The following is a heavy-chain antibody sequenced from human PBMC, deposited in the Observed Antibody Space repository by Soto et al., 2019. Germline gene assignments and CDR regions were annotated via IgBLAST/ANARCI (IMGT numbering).Heavy chain of an antibody. CDR2: IYYGAST. V-gene: IGHV4-31*11. D-gene: IGHD7-27*01. Sequence: QVQLQESGPGLVKPSQTLSLTCAVSGGSISSGNYYWSWVRQLPGKGLEWIGYIYYGASTYYNPYLKSRLTISIDTSKNQFSLNLSSVTAADTAVYYCARRLGTAGSFDNWGQGTLVTVSS. J-gene: IGHJ4*02. CDR3: ARRLGTAGSFDN. CDR1: GGSISSGNYY.